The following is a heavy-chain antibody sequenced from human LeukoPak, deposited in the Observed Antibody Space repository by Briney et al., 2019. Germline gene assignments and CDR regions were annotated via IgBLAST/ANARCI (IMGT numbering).Heavy chain of an antibody. V-gene: IGHV3-53*01. CDR2: IYSGGST. D-gene: IGHD4-17*01. CDR3: ARDGPDNYGSMDV. J-gene: IGHJ6*02. CDR1: GFTVSSNY. Sequence: PGGSLRLSCAASGFTVSSNYMSWVRQAPGKGLEWVSVIYSGGSTYYADSVKGRFTISRDNSKNTLYLQMNSLRAEDTAVYHCARDGPDNYGSMDVWGQGTTVTVSS.